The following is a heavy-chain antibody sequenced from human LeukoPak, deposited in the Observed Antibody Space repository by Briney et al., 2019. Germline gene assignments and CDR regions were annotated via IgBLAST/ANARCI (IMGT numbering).Heavy chain of an antibody. D-gene: IGHD3-22*01. CDR2: IYYSGST. CDR3: ARDLGYYDSSGYQGRWFDP. Sequence: PSETLSLTCTVSGGSISSYYWSWIRQPPGKGLEWIGYIYYSGSTNYNPSLKSRVTISVDTSKNQFSLKLSSVTAADTAVYYCARDLGYYDSSGYQGRWFDPWGQGTLVTVSS. V-gene: IGHV4-59*01. J-gene: IGHJ5*02. CDR1: GGSISSYY.